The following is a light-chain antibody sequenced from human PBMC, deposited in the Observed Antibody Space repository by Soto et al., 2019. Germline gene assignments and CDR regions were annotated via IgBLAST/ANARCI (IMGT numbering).Light chain of an antibody. CDR2: EVS. V-gene: IGLV2-14*01. Sequence: QSALTQPASVSGSPGQSITISCTGTSSDIGAYNSVPWYQQHPDKAPKLLIFEVSNRPSGTSNRFSGSKSVNTASLTISGLQAEDEADYYCASFTRSSTWMFGGGTKLTVL. CDR3: ASFTRSSTWM. CDR1: SSDIGAYNS. J-gene: IGLJ3*02.